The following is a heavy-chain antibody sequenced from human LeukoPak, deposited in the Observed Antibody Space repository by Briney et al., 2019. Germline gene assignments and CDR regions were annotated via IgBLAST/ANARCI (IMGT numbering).Heavy chain of an antibody. V-gene: IGHV4-59*01. CDR1: GGSISNYF. D-gene: IGHD6-19*01. CDR3: ARSNGWYSFDY. J-gene: IGHJ4*02. CDR2: IYDSGTS. Sequence: SETLSLTCTVSGGSISNYFWSWIRQPPGKGLEWVAYIYDSGTSNYNPSLKSRVTMSVDTSKNQFSLSLSSVTAADTAVYYCARSNGWYSFDYWGQGTLVTVSS.